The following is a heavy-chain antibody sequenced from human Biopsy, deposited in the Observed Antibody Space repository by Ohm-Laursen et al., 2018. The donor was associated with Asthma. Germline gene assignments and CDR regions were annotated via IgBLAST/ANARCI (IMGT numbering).Heavy chain of an antibody. J-gene: IGHJ4*02. V-gene: IGHV1-69*13. CDR1: GGTFNTYV. CDR2: INSVFGTT. D-gene: IGHD2-2*01. CDR3: ARKAGSCISRTCYSLDF. Sequence: ASVKASCKSLGGTFNTYVIGWVRQAPGQGLEWMGAINSVFGTTTSPQKFQDRVTITADDSTSTVYMELSSLRSEDTAVYYCARKAGSCISRTCYSLDFWGQGTLVTVSS.